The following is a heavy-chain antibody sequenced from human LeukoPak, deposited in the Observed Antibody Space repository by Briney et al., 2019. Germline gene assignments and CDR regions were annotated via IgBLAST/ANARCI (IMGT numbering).Heavy chain of an antibody. V-gene: IGHV1-18*01. D-gene: IGHD2-15*01. CDR1: GYTFTSYG. CDR3: AREVVVAATGYDAFDI. Sequence: ASVKVSCKASGYTFTSYGISWVRQAPGQGLEWMGWISAYNGNTNYAQKLQGRVTMTTDTSTSTAYMELRSLRSDDTAVYYCAREVVVAATGYDAFDIWGQGTMVTVSS. J-gene: IGHJ3*02. CDR2: ISAYNGNT.